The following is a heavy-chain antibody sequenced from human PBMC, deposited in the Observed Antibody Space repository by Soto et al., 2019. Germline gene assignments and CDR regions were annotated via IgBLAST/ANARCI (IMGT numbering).Heavy chain of an antibody. D-gene: IGHD5-12*01. CDR3: VRGGTIAVTTIGDY. CDR2: ISSSSSTI. CDR1: GFTFRSYN. J-gene: IGHJ4*01. V-gene: IGHV3-48*02. Sequence: DVQLVESGGGLVQPGGSLRLSCAASGFTFRSYNMNWVRQAPGKGLDWVSYISSSSSTIYYADSVKGRFTISRDNAKNSLYLQMNSLRDDDTAMYYCVRGGTIAVTTIGDYWGQGTLVTVSS.